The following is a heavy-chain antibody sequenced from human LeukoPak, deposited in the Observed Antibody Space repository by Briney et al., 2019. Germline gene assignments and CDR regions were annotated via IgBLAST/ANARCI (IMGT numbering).Heavy chain of an antibody. D-gene: IGHD3-10*01. CDR1: GFTFSSYT. V-gene: IGHV3-23*01. Sequence: PGGSLRLSCAASGFTFSSYTMNWVRQAPGKGLEWVSAISGSGGSTYYADSVKGRFTISRDNSKNTLYLQMNSLRAEDTAVYYCAKAVSLWFGELGVNFDYWGQGTLVTVSS. J-gene: IGHJ4*02. CDR2: ISGSGGST. CDR3: AKAVSLWFGELGVNFDY.